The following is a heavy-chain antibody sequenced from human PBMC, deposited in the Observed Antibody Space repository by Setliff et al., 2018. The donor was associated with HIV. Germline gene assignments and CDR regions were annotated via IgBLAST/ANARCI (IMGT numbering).Heavy chain of an antibody. CDR3: AREAPSEPTRYYNFWSGYPDWFDP. CDR1: GDSIKSSTYH. Sequence: SETLSLTCNVSGDSIKSSTYHWGWIRQSSGKGLEWIGSIAYSGSTSYSPSLKSRVTISVDTSNNQFSLRLRSVTAADTAVYYCAREAPSEPTRYYNFWSGYPDWFDPWGPGTLVTVSS. V-gene: IGHV4-39*07. J-gene: IGHJ5*02. D-gene: IGHD3-3*01. CDR2: IAYSGST.